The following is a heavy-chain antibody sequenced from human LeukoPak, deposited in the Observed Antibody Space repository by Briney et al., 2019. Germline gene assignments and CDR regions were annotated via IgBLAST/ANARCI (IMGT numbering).Heavy chain of an antibody. Sequence: PSETLSLTCTVSGASISSHYWSWIRQSPGKGLEWIGYISYSGITNYNPSHKSRVTISVDTSKNHFSLRLSSVTAADTAVYYCASRAHCSGGSCYGNWFDPWGQGTLVTVSS. CDR2: ISYSGIT. CDR1: GASISSHY. D-gene: IGHD2-15*01. CDR3: ASRAHCSGGSCYGNWFDP. V-gene: IGHV4-59*11. J-gene: IGHJ5*02.